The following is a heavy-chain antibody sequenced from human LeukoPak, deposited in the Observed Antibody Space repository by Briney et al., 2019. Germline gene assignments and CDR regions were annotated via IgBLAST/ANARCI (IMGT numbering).Heavy chain of an antibody. CDR1: GFTFSTYA. CDR2: ISAGGATT. Sequence: GGSLRLSCGASGFTFSTYAMNWVRQAPGKGLEWVSAISAGGATTYYADSVKGRFTISGDNSKNTVYLQMNSLRAEDTAVYYCAKTYYDTTYFDYWGQGTLVTASS. J-gene: IGHJ4*02. CDR3: AKTYYDTTYFDY. V-gene: IGHV3-23*01. D-gene: IGHD3-22*01.